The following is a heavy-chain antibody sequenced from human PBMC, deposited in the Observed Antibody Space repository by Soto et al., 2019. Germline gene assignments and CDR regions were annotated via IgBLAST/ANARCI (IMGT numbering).Heavy chain of an antibody. Sequence: QLQQWGAGPLRPLETLSLTCGVSGGSFGGYYWAWIRQSPEKGLGWIGEINDRGSVNYNPSLKSRVSISVDTSKSHYSLTLRSVTAADTAIYYCARESHDILTGPPWVWYFDLWGRGTLVTVSS. CDR1: GGSFGGYY. CDR2: INDRGSV. J-gene: IGHJ2*01. D-gene: IGHD3-9*01. CDR3: ARESHDILTGPPWVWYFDL. V-gene: IGHV4-34*02.